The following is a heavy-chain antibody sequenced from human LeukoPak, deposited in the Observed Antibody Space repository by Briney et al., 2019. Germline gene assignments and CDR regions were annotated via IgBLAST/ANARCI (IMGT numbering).Heavy chain of an antibody. CDR2: IRSKANSYAT. V-gene: IGHV3-73*01. Sequence: GGSLRLSCAASGFTFSGSAMHWVRQASGKGLEWVGRIRSKANSYATAYAASVKGRFTISRDDSKNTAYLQMDSLKTEDTAVYYCTRFGPHDYSNYYYYYYMDVWGKGTTVTVSS. D-gene: IGHD4-11*01. J-gene: IGHJ6*03. CDR3: TRFGPHDYSNYYYYYYMDV. CDR1: GFTFSGSA.